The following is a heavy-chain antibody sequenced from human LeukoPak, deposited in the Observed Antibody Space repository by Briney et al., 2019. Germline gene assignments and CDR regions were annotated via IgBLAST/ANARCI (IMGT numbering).Heavy chain of an antibody. V-gene: IGHV1-2*02. CDR3: ARVRDGYNLVFLLEY. CDR2: INPNSGGT. CDR1: GYTFTGYY. Sequence: GASVKVSCNASGYTFTGYYMHWVRQAPGQGLEWMGWINPNSGGTNYAQKFQGRVTMTRDTSISTAYMELSRLRSDDTAVYYCARVRDGYNLVFLLEYWGQGTLVTVSS. D-gene: IGHD5-24*01. J-gene: IGHJ1*01.